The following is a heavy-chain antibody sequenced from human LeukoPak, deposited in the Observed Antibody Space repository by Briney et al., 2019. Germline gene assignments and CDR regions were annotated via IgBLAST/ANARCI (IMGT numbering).Heavy chain of an antibody. V-gene: IGHV1-69*04. CDR1: GYTFTSYA. CDR3: VREVGYGDYVSTNNWFDP. CDR2: IIPILGMA. Sequence: ASVKVSCKASGYTFTSYAMNWVRQAPGQGLEWMGKIIPILGMAHYAQKFQGRVTITADKSTSTAYMELSSLRSEDTVVCYCVREVGYGDYVSTNNWFDPWGQGTLVIVSS. J-gene: IGHJ5*02. D-gene: IGHD4-17*01.